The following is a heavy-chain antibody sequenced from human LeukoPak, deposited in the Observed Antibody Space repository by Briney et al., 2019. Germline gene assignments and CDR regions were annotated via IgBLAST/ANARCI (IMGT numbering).Heavy chain of an antibody. J-gene: IGHJ4*02. CDR2: ISSSSSTI. V-gene: IGHV3-48*01. Sequence: PGGSLRLSCAASGFTFSSYSMNWVRQAPGKGLEWVSYISSSSSTIYYADSVKGRFTISRDNAKNSLYLQMNSLRAEDTAVYYCATLLYGDYVQPYYFDYWGQGTLVTVSS. CDR3: ATLLYGDYVQPYYFDY. D-gene: IGHD4-17*01. CDR1: GFTFSSYS.